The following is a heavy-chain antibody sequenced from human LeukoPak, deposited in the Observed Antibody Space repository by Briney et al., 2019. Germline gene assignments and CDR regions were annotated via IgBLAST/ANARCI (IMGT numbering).Heavy chain of an antibody. CDR2: IYHSGST. J-gene: IGHJ4*02. Sequence: SETLSLTCAVSGGSISSSNWWSWVRQPPGKGLERIGEIYHSGSTNYNPSLKSRVTISVDKSKNQFSLELSPVTAADTAVYYCARKFYDILTGYHSLDYWGQGTLVTVSS. CDR1: GGSISSSNW. D-gene: IGHD3-9*01. CDR3: ARKFYDILTGYHSLDY. V-gene: IGHV4-4*02.